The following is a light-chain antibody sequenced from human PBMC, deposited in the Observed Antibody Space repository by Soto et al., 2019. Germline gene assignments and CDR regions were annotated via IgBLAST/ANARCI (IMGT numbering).Light chain of an antibody. J-gene: IGLJ1*01. CDR1: SSNIGNNY. CDR3: GTWDTSLSTYV. CDR2: ENN. Sequence: QAVVTQPPSVSAAPGQKVTISCSGSSSNIGNNYVSWYQQVPGTAPKLLIYENNKRPSGVPDRFSGSKSGTSATLGITGLQTGDEADYYCGTWDTSLSTYVFGTGTKVTVL. V-gene: IGLV1-51*02.